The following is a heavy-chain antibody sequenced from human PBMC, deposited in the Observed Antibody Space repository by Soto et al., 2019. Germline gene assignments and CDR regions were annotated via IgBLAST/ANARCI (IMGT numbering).Heavy chain of an antibody. CDR1: GFTFSSHW. J-gene: IGHJ4*02. D-gene: IGHD6-19*01. Sequence: GGSLRLSCAASGFTFSSHWMTWVRQAPGKGLEWVANIKQDGSEKYYVDSVKGRFTISRDNAKNSVYLQMNSLRAEDTAVYYCARGSSGSGPYYFDCWGQGTLVTVSS. CDR2: IKQDGSEK. CDR3: ARGSSGSGPYYFDC. V-gene: IGHV3-7*01.